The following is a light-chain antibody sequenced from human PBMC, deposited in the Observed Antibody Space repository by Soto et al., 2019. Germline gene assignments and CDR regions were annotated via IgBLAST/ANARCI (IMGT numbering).Light chain of an antibody. Sequence: QAVVTQEPSLAVSPGGTVTLTCASSTGAVTSSYYANWFQQKPGQPPRTLIYSTSNKHFWTPDRFSGALIGDKAALTLSGGQTEDEADYYCLLFYRDTWVFGGVTKLTVL. J-gene: IGLJ3*02. CDR1: TGAVTSSYY. V-gene: IGLV7-43*01. CDR2: STS. CDR3: LLFYRDTWV.